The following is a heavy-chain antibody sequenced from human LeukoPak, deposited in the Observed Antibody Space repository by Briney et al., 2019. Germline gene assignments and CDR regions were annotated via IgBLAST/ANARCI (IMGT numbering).Heavy chain of an antibody. CDR2: NYTSGST. D-gene: IGHD5-24*01. Sequence: PSQTLSLTCTVSGGSISSGIYYWNWIPQPAGKGLEWIGRNYTSGSTNYTPSLKSRVTISVDTSKNQFSLKLSSVTAADTAVYYCARFGDGYNFDYWGQGTLVTVSS. J-gene: IGHJ4*02. CDR1: GGSISSGIYY. V-gene: IGHV4-61*02. CDR3: ARFGDGYNFDY.